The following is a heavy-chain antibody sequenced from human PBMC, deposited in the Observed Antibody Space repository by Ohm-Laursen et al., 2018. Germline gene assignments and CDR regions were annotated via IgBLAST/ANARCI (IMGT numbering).Heavy chain of an antibody. CDR2: ISHTGST. CDR1: GGSFSAYY. CDR3: ASSPGMIRGAPAY. D-gene: IGHD3-10*01. V-gene: IGHV4-34*01. J-gene: IGHJ4*02. Sequence: SETLSLTCAVYGGSFSAYYWTWIRQPPGKGLEWIGEISHTGSTNYNPSLKSRVTISVDTSKNQFSLKATSVTAADTAVYYCASSPGMIRGAPAYWGQGTLVTVSS.